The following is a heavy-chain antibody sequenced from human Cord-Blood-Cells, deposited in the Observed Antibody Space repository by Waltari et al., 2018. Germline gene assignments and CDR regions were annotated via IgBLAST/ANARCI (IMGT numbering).Heavy chain of an antibody. V-gene: IGHV4-38-2*01. J-gene: IGHJ4*02. Sequence: QVQLQESGPGLVKPSETLSLTCAVSGYSISSGYYWGWIRQPPGKGLEWIGSIYHSGSTYYHPSLKSRVTISVGTSKNQFSLKLSSVTAADTAVYYCARGRLHGDSGYDYFDYWGQGTLVTVSS. D-gene: IGHD5-12*01. CDR3: ARGRLHGDSGYDYFDY. CDR2: IYHSGST. CDR1: GYSISSGYY.